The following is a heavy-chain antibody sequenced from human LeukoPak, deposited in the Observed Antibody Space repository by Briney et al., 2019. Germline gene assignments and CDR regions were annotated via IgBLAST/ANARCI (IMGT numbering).Heavy chain of an antibody. V-gene: IGHV4-34*01. Sequence: SETLSLTCAVYGGSFSGYYWSWIRQPPGKGLEWIGEINHSGSTNYNPSLKSRVTISVDTSKNQFSLKLSSVTAADTAVYYCARGRTIVTNAQGHYYYYGMDVWGQGTTVTVSS. J-gene: IGHJ6*02. CDR2: INHSGST. D-gene: IGHD4-11*01. CDR1: GGSFSGYY. CDR3: ARGRTIVTNAQGHYYYYGMDV.